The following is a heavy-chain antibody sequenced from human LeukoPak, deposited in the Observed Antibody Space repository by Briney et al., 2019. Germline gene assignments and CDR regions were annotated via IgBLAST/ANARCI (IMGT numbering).Heavy chain of an antibody. V-gene: IGHV3-23*01. CDR2: ISGSGGSI. CDR3: ARTYYYDSSGLDY. Sequence: PGGSLRLSCAASGFTFSSYGMSWVRQAPGKGLEWVSAISGSGGSIYYADSVKGRFTISRDNSKNTLYLQMNSLRAEDTAVYYCARTYYYDSSGLDYWGQGTLVTVSS. CDR1: GFTFSSYG. D-gene: IGHD3-22*01. J-gene: IGHJ4*02.